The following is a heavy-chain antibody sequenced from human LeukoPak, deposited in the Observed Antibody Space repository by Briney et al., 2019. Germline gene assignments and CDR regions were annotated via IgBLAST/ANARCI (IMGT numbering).Heavy chain of an antibody. D-gene: IGHD2-2*02. V-gene: IGHV4-30-4*08. CDR2: IYYSGST. J-gene: IGHJ4*02. CDR3: ARDRYCGSTSCYTDY. CDR1: GGSISSGDYY. Sequence: SQTLSLTCTVSGGSISSGDYYWSWIRQPPGKGLEWIGYIYYSGSTYYNPSLKSRVTISVDTSKNQFSLKLSSVTAADTAVYYCARDRYCGSTSCYTDYWGQGTLVTVSS.